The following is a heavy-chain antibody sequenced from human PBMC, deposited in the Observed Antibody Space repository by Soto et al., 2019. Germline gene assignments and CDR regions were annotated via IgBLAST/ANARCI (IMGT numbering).Heavy chain of an antibody. V-gene: IGHV5-51*01. CDR2: IYPGDSDT. CDR1: GYSFTSYW. D-gene: IGHD5-12*01. Sequence: SLKISCKGSGYSFTSYWIVWVRQMPGKGLEWMGIIYPGDSDTRYSPSFQGQVTISADKSISTAYLQWSSLKASDTAMYYCARHEDGYNSFASMDVWGQGTTVTVSS. CDR3: ARHEDGYNSFASMDV. J-gene: IGHJ6*02.